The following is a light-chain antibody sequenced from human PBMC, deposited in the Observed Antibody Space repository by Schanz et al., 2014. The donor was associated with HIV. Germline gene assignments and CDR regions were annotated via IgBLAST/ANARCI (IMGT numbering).Light chain of an antibody. Sequence: QSSLTQPPSASGSPGQSVTISCTGTSSDVGGYNYVSWYQQHPGKAPKLMIYEVSKRPSGVSNRFSGSKSGNTASLTISGLQAEDEADYHCSSYTTSNTLVFGTGTKPTVL. CDR3: SSYTTSNTLV. CDR1: SSDVGGYNY. V-gene: IGLV2-14*01. J-gene: IGLJ1*01. CDR2: EVS.